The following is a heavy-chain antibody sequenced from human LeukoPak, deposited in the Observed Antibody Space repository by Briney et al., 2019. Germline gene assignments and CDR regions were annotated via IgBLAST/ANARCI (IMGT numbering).Heavy chain of an antibody. D-gene: IGHD2-2*01. V-gene: IGHV1-8*03. Sequence: ASVKVSYKASGYTFTCYDINWVRQATGQGLEWMGWMNPNSGNTGYAQKFQGRVTITRNTSISTAYMELSSLRSEDTAVYYCARGGFRWYSCYVGGYMDVWGKGTTVTVSS. CDR2: MNPNSGNT. CDR1: GYTFTCYD. CDR3: ARGGFRWYSCYVGGYMDV. J-gene: IGHJ6*03.